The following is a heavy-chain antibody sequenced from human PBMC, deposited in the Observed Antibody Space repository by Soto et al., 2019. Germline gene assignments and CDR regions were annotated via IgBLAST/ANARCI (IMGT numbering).Heavy chain of an antibody. CDR1: GYRFSSYA. V-gene: IGHV1-3*01. J-gene: IGHJ1*01. CDR2: INVGNGNT. Sequence: VASVKVSCKASGYRFSSYAIQWVRQAPGQRLEWMGWINVGNGNTKYSQKFQDRVTIIRDTSANTAYMELRSARADDTAVYYCARDEVGDYGGYFRHWGQAPLVTVSS. CDR3: ARDEVGDYGGYFRH. D-gene: IGHD3-16*01.